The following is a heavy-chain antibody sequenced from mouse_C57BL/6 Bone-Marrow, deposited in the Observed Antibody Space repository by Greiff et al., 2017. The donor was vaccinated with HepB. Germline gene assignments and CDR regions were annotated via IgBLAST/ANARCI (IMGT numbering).Heavy chain of an antibody. J-gene: IGHJ2*01. CDR3: TTTLLLPFDY. D-gene: IGHD1-1*01. V-gene: IGHV14-4*01. Sequence: EVQLQESGAELVRPGASVKLSCTASGFNIKDDYMHWVKQRPEQGLEWIGWIDPENGDTEYASKFQGKATITADTSSHTAYLHLSSLTSEDTAVYYCTTTLLLPFDYWGQGTTLTVSS. CDR2: IDPENGDT. CDR1: GFNIKDDY.